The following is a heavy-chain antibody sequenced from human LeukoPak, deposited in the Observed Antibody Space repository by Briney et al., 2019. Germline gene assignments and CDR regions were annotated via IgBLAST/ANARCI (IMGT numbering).Heavy chain of an antibody. CDR2: IDDGAWTS. D-gene: IGHD1-26*01. J-gene: IGHJ4*02. V-gene: IGHV3-23*01. CDR1: GFTFGNSA. CDR3: AKDVSMVVGASSN. Sequence: GGSLRLSCVASGFTFGNSAMNWARPVPGKGLEWVSTIDDGAWTSHYADSVKGRFTISRDNSRNMLYLQMNSLRVEDTAVYYCAKDVSMVVGASSNWGQGTLVTVSS.